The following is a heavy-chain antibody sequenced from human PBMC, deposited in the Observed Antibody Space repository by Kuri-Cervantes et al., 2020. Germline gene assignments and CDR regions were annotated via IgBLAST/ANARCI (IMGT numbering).Heavy chain of an antibody. Sequence: GSLRLSCAVSGGSISSSNWWSWVRQPPGKGLEWIGEIYHSGSTNYNPSLKSRVTISVDKSKNQSPLKLSSVTAADTAVYYCARAGIYYYGMDVWGQGTTVTVSS. J-gene: IGHJ6*02. V-gene: IGHV4-4*02. CDR2: IYHSGST. D-gene: IGHD1-26*01. CDR1: GGSISSSNW. CDR3: ARAGIYYYGMDV.